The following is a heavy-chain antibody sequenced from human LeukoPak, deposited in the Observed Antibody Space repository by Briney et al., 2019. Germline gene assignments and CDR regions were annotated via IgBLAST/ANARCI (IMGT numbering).Heavy chain of an antibody. CDR3: AKVPVASRTPIVYFDY. Sequence: GGSLRLSCAASGFTFSSYAMSWVRQAPGKGLKWVSAISGSGGSTYYADSVKGRFTISRDNSKNTLYLQMNSLRAEDTAVYYCAKVPVASRTPIVYFDYWGQGTLVTVSS. D-gene: IGHD5-12*01. CDR1: GFTFSSYA. V-gene: IGHV3-23*01. CDR2: ISGSGGST. J-gene: IGHJ4*02.